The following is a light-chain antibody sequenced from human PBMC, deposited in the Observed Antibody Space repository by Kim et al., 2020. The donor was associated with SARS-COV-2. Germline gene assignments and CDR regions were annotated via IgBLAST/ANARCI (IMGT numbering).Light chain of an antibody. CDR1: SLRSYY. Sequence: LGQTVRITCQGDSLRSYYASWYRQKPGQAPVLVIYGKNNRPSGIPDRFSGSSSGNTASLTITGAQAEDEADYYCNSRDSSGNHQGVFGGGTQLTVL. V-gene: IGLV3-19*01. J-gene: IGLJ3*02. CDR3: NSRDSSGNHQGV. CDR2: GKN.